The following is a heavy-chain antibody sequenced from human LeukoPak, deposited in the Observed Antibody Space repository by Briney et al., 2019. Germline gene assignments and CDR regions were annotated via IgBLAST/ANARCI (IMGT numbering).Heavy chain of an antibody. CDR1: GFTFSSHG. CDR2: IRYDGSNK. V-gene: IGHV3-30*02. D-gene: IGHD3-10*01. CDR3: AKDPTLLWFGELCYFDY. J-gene: IGHJ4*02. Sequence: GGSLRLSCAASGFTFSSHGMHWVRQAPGKGLEWVAFIRYDGSNKYYADSVKGRFTISGDNSKNTLYLQMNSLRAEDTAVYYCAKDPTLLWFGELCYFDYWGQGTLVTVSS.